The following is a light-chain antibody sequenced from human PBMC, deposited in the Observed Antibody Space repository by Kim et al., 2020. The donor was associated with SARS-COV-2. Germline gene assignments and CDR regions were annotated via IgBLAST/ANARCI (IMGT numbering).Light chain of an antibody. V-gene: IGLV3-1*01. CDR3: QAWDTSTVV. Sequence: GTPGETASIPCSDDKLGHKYVEWYQQKPGQSPVVVIYQDNKRPSGIPERFSGSNSGNTATLTISGSQAVDEADYYCQAWDTSTVVFGGGTQLTVL. CDR1: KLGHKY. J-gene: IGLJ3*02. CDR2: QDN.